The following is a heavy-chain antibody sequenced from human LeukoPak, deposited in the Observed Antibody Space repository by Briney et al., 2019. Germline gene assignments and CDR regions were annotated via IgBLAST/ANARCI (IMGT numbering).Heavy chain of an antibody. CDR1: GGSISNSF. CDR2: IYTSGTT. D-gene: IGHD4-23*01. CDR3: AREDYGGDAFDI. Sequence: SETLSLTCTVSGGSISNSFWSWIRQPAGKGLEWIGRIYTSGTTNYNPSLKSRVTMSVDTSKNQFSLKLSSVTAADTAVYYCAREDYGGDAFDIWGQGTMVTVSS. V-gene: IGHV4-4*07. J-gene: IGHJ3*02.